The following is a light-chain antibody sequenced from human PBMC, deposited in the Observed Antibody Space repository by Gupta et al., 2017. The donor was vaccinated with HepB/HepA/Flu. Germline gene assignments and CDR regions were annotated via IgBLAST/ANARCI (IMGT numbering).Light chain of an antibody. CDR3: QQCDSTPLT. V-gene: IGKV1-39*01. Sequence: DIQTTQSPSSLSASVGDRVTITCRASQSISSYLNWYQQKPGKAPKLLIYAASSLQSGVPSRFSGSGSGTDFTLTISMLQPEDFATYYCQQCDSTPLTFGGGTKVEIK. J-gene: IGKJ4*01. CDR2: AAS. CDR1: QSISSY.